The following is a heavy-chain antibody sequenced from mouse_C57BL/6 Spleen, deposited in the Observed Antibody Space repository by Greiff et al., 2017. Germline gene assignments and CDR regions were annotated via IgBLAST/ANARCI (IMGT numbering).Heavy chain of an antibody. CDR2: IRSKSNNYAT. CDR1: GFSFNTYA. J-gene: IGHJ2*01. Sequence: DVMLVESGGGLVQPKGSLKLSCAASGFSFNTYAMNWVRQAPGKGLEWVARIRSKSNNYATYYADSVKDRFTISRDDSESMLYLQMNNLKTEDTAMYYCVRQGGGDYFDYWGQGTTLTVSS. V-gene: IGHV10-1*01. CDR3: VRQGGGDYFDY.